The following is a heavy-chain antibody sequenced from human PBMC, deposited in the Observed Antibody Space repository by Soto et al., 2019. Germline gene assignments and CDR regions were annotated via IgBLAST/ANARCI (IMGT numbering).Heavy chain of an antibody. V-gene: IGHV4-59*12. CDR2: IYYSGST. CDR3: ARTGYCSSTSCYLDYYMDV. D-gene: IGHD2-2*01. CDR1: GCSISSYY. J-gene: IGHJ6*03. Sequence: SETLSLTCTFSGCSISSYYWSLIRQPPGKGLEWIGYIYYSGSTNYNPSLKSRVTISVDTSKNQFSLKLSSVTAADTAVYYCARTGYCSSTSCYLDYYMDVWGKGTTVTVSS.